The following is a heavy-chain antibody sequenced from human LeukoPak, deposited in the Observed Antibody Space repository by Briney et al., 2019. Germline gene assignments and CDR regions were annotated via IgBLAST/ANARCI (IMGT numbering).Heavy chain of an antibody. J-gene: IGHJ3*02. CDR1: GNSIGSSYY. CDR3: ARERIGQDAFDT. Sequence: SETLSLTCAVSGNSIGSSYYWGWIRQPPGKGLEWIGYIYYSGSTNYNPSLKSRVTISVDTSENQFSLKLSSVTAADTAVYYCARERIGQDAFDTWGQGTMVTVSS. V-gene: IGHV4-59*01. D-gene: IGHD2/OR15-2a*01. CDR2: IYYSGST.